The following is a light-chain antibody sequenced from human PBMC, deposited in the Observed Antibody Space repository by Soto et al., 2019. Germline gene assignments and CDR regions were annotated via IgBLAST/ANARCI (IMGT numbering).Light chain of an antibody. CDR1: QSISSW. J-gene: IGKJ1*01. Sequence: DIQMTQSPSTLSASVGDRVTVTCRASQSISSWLAWYQQKPGKGPKLLIYDASSLESGVPSRFSGSGSGTEFTLTISSLQPDDFATYYCQHYNSYSEAFGQGTKVDIK. CDR3: QHYNSYSEA. CDR2: DAS. V-gene: IGKV1-5*01.